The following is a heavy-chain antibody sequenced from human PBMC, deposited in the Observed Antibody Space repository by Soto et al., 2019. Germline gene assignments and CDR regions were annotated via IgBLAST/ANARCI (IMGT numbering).Heavy chain of an antibody. D-gene: IGHD3-10*01. J-gene: IGHJ4*02. CDR1: GFTFYNYA. CDR2: ISGSGGIT. CDR3: AKLPVIIISAWYYFDC. V-gene: IGHV3-23*01. Sequence: EVQLLESGGGLVQPGGSLRLSCAASGFTFYNYAMSWVRQAPGKGLEWVSVISGSGGITYYADSVKGRVSISRDNSKNTLYLRMNSLRAEDTAVYYCAKLPVIIISAWYYFDCWGQGTLVTVSS.